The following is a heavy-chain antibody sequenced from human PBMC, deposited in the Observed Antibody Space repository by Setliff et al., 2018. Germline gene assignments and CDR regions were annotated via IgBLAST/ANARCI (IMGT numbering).Heavy chain of an antibody. D-gene: IGHD6-19*01. CDR2: IYYSGCT. CDR1: GGSISSSSYY. CDR3: AREQWLDPPGYYYMDV. J-gene: IGHJ6*03. V-gene: IGHV4-39*07. Sequence: LSLTCTVSGGSISSSSYYWGWIRQPPGKGLEWIGSIYYSGCTYYNPSLKSRVTISVDTSKNQFSLKLNSVTAADMAVYYCAREQWLDPPGYYYMDVWAKGTTVTVSS.